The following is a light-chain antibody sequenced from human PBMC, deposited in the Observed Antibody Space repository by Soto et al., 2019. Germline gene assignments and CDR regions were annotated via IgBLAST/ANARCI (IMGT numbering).Light chain of an antibody. V-gene: IGKV1-33*01. CDR2: DVL. Sequence: DILMTQSPFSLSASVGDRVTITCRASQNINSYLNWFQQKPGKAPKLLIYDVLNLETGVPSRFSGSGSGAYFTLTISSLQPEDIATYYCQQYDKLPITFGQGTRLEIK. CDR1: QNINSY. CDR3: QQYDKLPIT. J-gene: IGKJ5*01.